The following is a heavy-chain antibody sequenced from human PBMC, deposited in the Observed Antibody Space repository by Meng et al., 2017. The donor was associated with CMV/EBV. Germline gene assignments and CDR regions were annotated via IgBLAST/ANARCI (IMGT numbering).Heavy chain of an antibody. CDR1: GFTVSNNY. CDR3: ARDLSIAARPL. V-gene: IGHV3-66*02. J-gene: IGHJ4*02. Sequence: GESLKISCAASGFTVSNNYMSWVRQAPGKGLEWVSVIYSGGSTYYADSVKGRFTISRDNSKNTLYLQMNSLRAEDTAVYYCARDLSIAARPLWGQGTLVTVSS. CDR2: IYSGGST. D-gene: IGHD6-6*01.